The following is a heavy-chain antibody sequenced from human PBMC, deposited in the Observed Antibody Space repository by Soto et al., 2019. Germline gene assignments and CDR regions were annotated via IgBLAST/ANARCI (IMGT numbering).Heavy chain of an antibody. V-gene: IGHV3-73*02. Sequence: QLVESGGGLVQPGESLKLSCAASGFTFRDSALHWVRQASGKGLEWVGRIRTKVNDYATIYSESVKGRFSISRDDSKNTAFLVMDSLKTEDTAIYYCTRPNDSGDYDWYFDLWGRGTLVTVS. J-gene: IGHJ2*01. CDR1: GFTFRDSA. D-gene: IGHD4-17*01. CDR2: IRTKVNDYAT. CDR3: TRPNDSGDYDWYFDL.